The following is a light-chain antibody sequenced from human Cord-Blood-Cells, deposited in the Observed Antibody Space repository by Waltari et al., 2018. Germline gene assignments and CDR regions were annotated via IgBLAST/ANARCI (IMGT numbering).Light chain of an antibody. CDR1: SLRSYY. V-gene: IGLV3-19*01. CDR3: NSRDSSGNHLV. CDR2: AKN. Sequence: SSPLTQDPAVSVDLGQTVRITCPGDSLRSYYSSWYQQKPGQAPVLVIYAKNNRPSGIPDRFSGSSSGNTASLTITGAQAEDEADYYCNSRDSSGNHLVFGGGTKLTVL. J-gene: IGLJ2*01.